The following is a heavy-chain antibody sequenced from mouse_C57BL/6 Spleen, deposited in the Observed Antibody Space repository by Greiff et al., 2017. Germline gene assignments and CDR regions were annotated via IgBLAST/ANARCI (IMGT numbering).Heavy chain of an antibody. D-gene: IGHD2-2*01. CDR3: ERYEGVTRGYWFDY. CDR1: GFTFTDYY. J-gene: IGHJ2*01. Sequence: EVKLVESGGGLVQPGGSLSLSCAASGFTFTDYYMSWVRQPPGRALEWLGFIRNKANGYTTEYSASVKGRFTISRDNSQSFLYLQMNALRAEDSASYDCERYEGVTRGYWFDYWGQGTTLTVSS. CDR2: IRNKANGYTT. V-gene: IGHV7-3*01.